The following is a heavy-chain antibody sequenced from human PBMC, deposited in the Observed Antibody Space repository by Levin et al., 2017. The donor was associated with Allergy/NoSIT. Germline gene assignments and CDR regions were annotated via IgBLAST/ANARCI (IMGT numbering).Heavy chain of an antibody. CDR3: LAHFLAN. D-gene: IGHD2/OR15-2a*01. J-gene: IGHJ4*02. Sequence: GGSLRLSCSVSGLTFTTAWVSWARQAPGKGLEWVGHINPNAYGATTTYAAPVKGRFTIPRDASKNMAFVHMSSLQTEDTGVYYFLAHFLANWGQGTLVTVSS. CDR2: INPNAYGATT. V-gene: IGHV3-15*01. CDR1: GLTFTTAW.